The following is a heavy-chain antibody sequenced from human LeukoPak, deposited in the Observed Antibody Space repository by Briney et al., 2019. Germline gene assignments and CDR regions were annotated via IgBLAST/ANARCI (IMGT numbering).Heavy chain of an antibody. J-gene: IGHJ4*02. V-gene: IGHV1-18*04. CDR1: GYTCTNYG. D-gene: IGHD5-24*01. CDR3: ARAPPGYNNEWDFDY. CDR2: ISANNGNT. Sequence: ASVKVSCKASGYTCTNYGVTWVRQVPGQGLEWMGWISANNGNTKYEQKVQDRVAMTIDRSTDTAYMELNSLRFDDTAVYYCARAPPGYNNEWDFDYWGQGTLVTVSS.